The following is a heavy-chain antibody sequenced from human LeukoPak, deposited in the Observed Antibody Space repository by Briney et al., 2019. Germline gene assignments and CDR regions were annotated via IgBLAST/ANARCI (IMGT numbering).Heavy chain of an antibody. D-gene: IGHD3-10*01. CDR1: GLYFDSHA. J-gene: IGHJ3*01. Sequence: PGTSLRLSCVGSGLYFDSHALHWVRQAPGKGLEWIAFISYTGGNEYYADPVKGRFTISRDNSKNTLYLQMNSLRTEDTAVYFCAREGGDFGAFDVWGQGTMVTVSS. CDR3: AREGGDFGAFDV. CDR2: ISYTGGNE. V-gene: IGHV3-30*04.